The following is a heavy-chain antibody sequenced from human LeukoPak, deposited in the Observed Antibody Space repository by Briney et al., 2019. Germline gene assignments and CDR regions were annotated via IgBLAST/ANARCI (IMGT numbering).Heavy chain of an antibody. CDR2: INTDSSDI. J-gene: IGHJ4*02. CDR3: ARDTFQPGLIDS. CDR1: GFTFSRYA. D-gene: IGHD2-2*01. V-gene: IGHV3-21*05. Sequence: GGSLRLSCASSGFTFSRYAMNWVRQAPGKGLERVSYINTDSSDIHYADSVKGRFTISRDNARNTLYLQLSSLRAEDSAVYYCARDTFQPGLIDSWGQGTLVTVSS.